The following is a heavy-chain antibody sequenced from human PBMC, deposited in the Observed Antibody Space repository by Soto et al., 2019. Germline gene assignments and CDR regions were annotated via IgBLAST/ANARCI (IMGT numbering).Heavy chain of an antibody. CDR1: GGSFSGYY. CDR2: INHSGST. CDR3: ARETPPDIVVVPAGRAYGMDV. Sequence: SETLSLTCAVYGGSFSGYYWSWIRQPPGKGLEWIGEINHSGSTNYNPSLKSRVTISVDTSKNQFSLKLSSVTAADTAVYYCARETPPDIVVVPAGRAYGMDVWGQGPIVTVAS. D-gene: IGHD2-2*01. J-gene: IGHJ6*02. V-gene: IGHV4-34*01.